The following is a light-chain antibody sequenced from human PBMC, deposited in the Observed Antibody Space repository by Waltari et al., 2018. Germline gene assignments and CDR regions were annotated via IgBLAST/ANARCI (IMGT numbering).Light chain of an antibody. CDR3: QSYDSSNQV. CDR1: SGSIASNY. V-gene: IGLV6-57*01. J-gene: IGLJ3*02. Sequence: NFMLTQPHSVSESPGKTLTIPCTRSSGSIASNYVQWYQQRPGSSPTTVIYEDNQRPSGVPDRFSGSIDSSSNSASLTISGLKTEDEADYYCQSYDSSNQVFGGGTKLTVL. CDR2: EDN.